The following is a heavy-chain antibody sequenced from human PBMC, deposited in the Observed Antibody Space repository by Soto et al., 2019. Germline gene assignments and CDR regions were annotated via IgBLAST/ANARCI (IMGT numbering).Heavy chain of an antibody. Sequence: QVQLVESGGGLVKAGGSLRLSCAASGFTFGDSYMTWIRQPPGQGLQWVAKISGSGDTTYYADSVKGRFTVSRDNARNSVYLQMDSLRAEDTAVYDCASDFYHYASAHWVQGTLLTVSS. CDR1: GFTFGDSY. D-gene: IGHD3-16*01. CDR2: ISGSGDTT. V-gene: IGHV3-11*01. CDR3: ASDFYHYASAH. J-gene: IGHJ4*02.